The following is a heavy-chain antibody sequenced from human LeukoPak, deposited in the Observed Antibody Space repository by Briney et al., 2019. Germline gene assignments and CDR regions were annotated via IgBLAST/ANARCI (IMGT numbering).Heavy chain of an antibody. D-gene: IGHD3-10*01. J-gene: IGHJ6*04. CDR1: GGTFSSYA. CDR3: ARPTMVRGPMDV. CDR2: IIPIFGTA. V-gene: IGHV1-69*13. Sequence: EASVKVSCKASGGTFSSYAISWVRQAPGQGLEWMGGIIPIFGTANYAQKFQGRVTITADESPSTAYMELRSLRSEDTAVYYCARPTMVRGPMDVWGKGTTVTISS.